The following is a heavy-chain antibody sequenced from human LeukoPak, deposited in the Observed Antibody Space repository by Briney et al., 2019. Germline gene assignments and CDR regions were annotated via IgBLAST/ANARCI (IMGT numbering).Heavy chain of an antibody. J-gene: IGHJ6*02. CDR2: INTDGSTT. Sequence: GGSLRLSCAASGFTFSSYWMHWVRQAPGKGLVWVSRINTDGSTTSYADSVQGRFAISRDNAQNSLYLQMNSLRADDTAVYYCARQLWLAQNYYYGMDVWGQGTTVTVSS. D-gene: IGHD5-18*01. CDR1: GFTFSSYW. V-gene: IGHV3-74*01. CDR3: ARQLWLAQNYYYGMDV.